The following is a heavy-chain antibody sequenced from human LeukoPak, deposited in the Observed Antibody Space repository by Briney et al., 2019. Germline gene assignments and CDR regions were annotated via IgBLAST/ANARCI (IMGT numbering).Heavy chain of an antibody. CDR1: GFTFYGYA. CDR2: INIGGTNT. J-gene: IGHJ5*02. V-gene: IGHV3-11*01. Sequence: GGSLRLSCVASGFTFYGYAMSWVRQAPGKGLEWLSYINIGGTNTHYADSVKGRFTISRDNAKKSLHLEMNNLRAEDTAVYYCATDGAGFDTWGQGVLVTVSS. CDR3: ATDGAGFDT.